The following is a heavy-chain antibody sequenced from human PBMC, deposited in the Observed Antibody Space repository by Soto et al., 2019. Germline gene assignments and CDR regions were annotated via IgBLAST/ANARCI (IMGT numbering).Heavy chain of an antibody. J-gene: IGHJ4*02. D-gene: IGHD3-9*01. CDR3: ARERADN. V-gene: IGHV1-2*02. CDR2: INPNGGGT. Sequence: ASVKVSCKASGYTFTGYYMHWVRQAPGQGLERMGLINPNGGGTNYAQKFQGRVTMTRDTSTSTVYMELSILRSEDTAVYYCARERADNWGQGTLVTVSS. CDR1: GYTFTGYY.